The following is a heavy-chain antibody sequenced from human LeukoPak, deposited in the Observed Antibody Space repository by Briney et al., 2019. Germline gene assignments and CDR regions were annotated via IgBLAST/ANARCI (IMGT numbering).Heavy chain of an antibody. CDR2: IYYSGST. J-gene: IGHJ4*02. CDR3: ARLILWFGESPTDY. V-gene: IGHV4-39*01. D-gene: IGHD3-10*01. Sequence: SETLSLTCTVSGGSISSSSYYWGWIRQPPGKGLEWIGSIYYSGSTYYNPSLKSRVTISVDTSKNQFSLKLSSVTAADTAVYYCARLILWFGESPTDYWGQGTLATVSS. CDR1: GGSISSSSYY.